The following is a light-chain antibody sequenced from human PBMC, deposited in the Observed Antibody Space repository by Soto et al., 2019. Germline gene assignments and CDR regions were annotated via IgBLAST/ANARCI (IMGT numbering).Light chain of an antibody. CDR1: KSIGSK. CDR2: DTS. V-gene: IGKV3-15*01. Sequence: EIVMTQSPATLSVSPGETVTLSCRASKSIGSKLAWYQQKPGQAPWLLIFDTSARATGIPVRFSGSGSGTEFTLTISSLQSEDFAVYYCQQDSNWRFYTFGQGTQLGIK. J-gene: IGKJ2*01. CDR3: QQDSNWRFYT.